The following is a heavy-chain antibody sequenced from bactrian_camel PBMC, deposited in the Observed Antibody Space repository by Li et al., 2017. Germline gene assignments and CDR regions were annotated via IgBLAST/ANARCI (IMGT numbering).Heavy chain of an antibody. CDR3: ASRGREYNI. Sequence: HVQLVESGGGLVQPGGSLRLSCAASGFIFSNYWMAWVRQAPGKGLEWVPHISSGSGLKYVVDSMKGRFTISRNNAKNTVYLEMNSLKQEDTALYFCASRGREYNIWGQGTQVTVS. D-gene: IGHD2*01. V-gene: IGHV3S1*01. CDR1: GFIFSNYW. J-gene: IGHJ4*01. CDR2: ISSGSGLK.